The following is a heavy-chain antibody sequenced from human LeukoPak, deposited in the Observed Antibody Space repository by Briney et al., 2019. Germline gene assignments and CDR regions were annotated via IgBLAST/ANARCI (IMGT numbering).Heavy chain of an antibody. CDR2: IYYSGST. J-gene: IGHJ4*02. V-gene: IGHV4-30-4*01. D-gene: IGHD2-8*02. CDR3: ARTGGTIDY. Sequence: ASETLSLTCTVSGGSISSGDYYWSWIRQPPGKGLEWIGYIYYSGSTYYNPSLKSRVTISVDTSKNQFSLKLNSVTAADTAVHYCARTGGTIDYWGQGTLVTVSS. CDR1: GGSISSGDYY.